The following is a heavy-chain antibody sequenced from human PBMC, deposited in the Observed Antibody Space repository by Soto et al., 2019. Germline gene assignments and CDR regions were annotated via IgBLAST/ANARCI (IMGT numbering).Heavy chain of an antibody. Sequence: GGSLRLSCAASGFTFSSYGMHWVRQAPGKGLEWVAVISYDGSNKYYADSVKGRFTISRDNSKNTLYLQMNSLRAEDTAVYYCAKDYFDWSRSVDYWGQGTLVTVSS. J-gene: IGHJ4*02. CDR3: AKDYFDWSRSVDY. D-gene: IGHD3-9*01. CDR2: ISYDGSNK. CDR1: GFTFSSYG. V-gene: IGHV3-30*18.